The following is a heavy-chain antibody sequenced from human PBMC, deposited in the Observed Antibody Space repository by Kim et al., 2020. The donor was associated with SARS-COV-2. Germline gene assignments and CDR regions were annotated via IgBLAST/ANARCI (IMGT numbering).Heavy chain of an antibody. CDR3: ARHLRNWYFDL. V-gene: IGHV4-39*01. Sequence: SDTLSLTCSVSGGSISSSDYYWGWIRQPPGKGLEWIATIYYSGSTYYNPSLKGRVTISVDTSKKQFSLRLSSVTAADAAVYYCARHLRNWYFDLWGRGTL. J-gene: IGHJ2*01. CDR1: GGSISSSDYY. CDR2: IYYSGST.